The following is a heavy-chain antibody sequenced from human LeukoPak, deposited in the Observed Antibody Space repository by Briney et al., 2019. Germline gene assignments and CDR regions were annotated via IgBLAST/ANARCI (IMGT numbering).Heavy chain of an antibody. CDR2: IKGDGNDI. CDR1: GFPFSSFW. V-gene: IGHV3-74*01. J-gene: IGHJ6*02. CDR3: PWGRGYYGSDL. D-gene: IGHD3-10*01. Sequence: GGSLRLSCAASGFPFSSFWMHWVRQSPGKGLVWVSRIKGDGNDITYADSVRGRFSISRDNAKNTLSLQMNSLRAEDTAVYYCPWGRGYYGSDLWGQGTTVTVS.